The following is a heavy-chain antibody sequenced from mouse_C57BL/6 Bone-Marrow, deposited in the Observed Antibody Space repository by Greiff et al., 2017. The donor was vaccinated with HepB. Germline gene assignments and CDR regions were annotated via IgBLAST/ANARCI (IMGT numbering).Heavy chain of an antibody. CDR3: ASANLAFFAY. Sequence: DVQLQESGPVLVKPGASVKMSCKASGYTFTDYYMNWVKQSHGKSLEWIGVINPYNGGTSYNQKFKGKATLTVDKSSSTAYMELNSLTSEDSAVYYCASANLAFFAYWGQGTLVTVSA. J-gene: IGHJ3*01. V-gene: IGHV1-19*01. CDR1: GYTFTDYY. D-gene: IGHD4-1*01. CDR2: INPYNGGT.